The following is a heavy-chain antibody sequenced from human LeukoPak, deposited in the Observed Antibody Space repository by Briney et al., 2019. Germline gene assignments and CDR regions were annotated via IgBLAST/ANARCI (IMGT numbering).Heavy chain of an antibody. CDR2: ISYDGSNK. CDR1: GFTFSSYG. V-gene: IGHV3-30*18. Sequence: GGSLRLSCEASGFTFSSYGMHWVRQAPGKGLEWVAVISYDGSNKYYADSVKGRFTISRENSKNTLHLQMNSLRAEDTAVYYCAKDHYYYGSGIYFMHYFDYWGQGTLVTVSS. J-gene: IGHJ4*02. CDR3: AKDHYYYGSGIYFMHYFDY. D-gene: IGHD3-10*01.